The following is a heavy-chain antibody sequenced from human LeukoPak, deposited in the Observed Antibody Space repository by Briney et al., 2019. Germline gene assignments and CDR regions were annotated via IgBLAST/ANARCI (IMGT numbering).Heavy chain of an antibody. CDR1: GFTFSSYG. Sequence: PGGSLRLSCAASGFTFSSYGIHWVRQAPGKGLEWAAIISYDGSNKYYADSVKGRFTISRDNSKNTLYLQMNSLRAEDTAMYYCAKDGIVVSYFDYWGQGTLVTVSS. D-gene: IGHD3-22*01. V-gene: IGHV3-30*18. CDR2: ISYDGSNK. CDR3: AKDGIVVSYFDY. J-gene: IGHJ4*02.